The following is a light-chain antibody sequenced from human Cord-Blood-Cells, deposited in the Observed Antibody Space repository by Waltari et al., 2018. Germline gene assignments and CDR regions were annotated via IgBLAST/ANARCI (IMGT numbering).Light chain of an antibody. CDR3: QQANSFPRT. CDR1: PGISSW. CDR2: AAS. J-gene: IGKJ1*01. V-gene: IGKV1-12*01. Sequence: DIQMTQSPSSVSASVGDRVTITCRASPGISSWLAWYQQKPGKARKLLIYAASSLQSGVPSRFSGSGSGTDFTLTISSLQPEDFATYYCQQANSFPRTFGQGTKVEIK.